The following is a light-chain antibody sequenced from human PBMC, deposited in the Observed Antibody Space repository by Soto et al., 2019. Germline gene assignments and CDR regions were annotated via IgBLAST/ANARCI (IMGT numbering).Light chain of an antibody. CDR1: QSISYW. CDR2: KAS. J-gene: IGKJ1*01. Sequence: DIQMTQSPSTLSASVGDRVTITCRASQSISYWLAWYQQKPGKAPKLLIYKASTLQSGVPSRFSGSGSGTEFTLTISSLQPDDFATYYCHHYNTYSTFGQGTKVDI. V-gene: IGKV1-5*03. CDR3: HHYNTYST.